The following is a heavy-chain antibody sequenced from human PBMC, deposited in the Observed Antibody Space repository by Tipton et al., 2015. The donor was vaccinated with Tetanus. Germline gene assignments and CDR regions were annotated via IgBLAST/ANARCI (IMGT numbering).Heavy chain of an antibody. CDR2: IDPIDSYT. V-gene: IGHV5-10-1*01. D-gene: IGHD6-19*01. J-gene: IGHJ4*02. CDR1: GYSFTTYW. CDR3: ARHLGTVAGSDY. Sequence: QLVQSGAEVKKPGESLTISCKGSGYSFTTYWITWARQMPGKGLERMGRIDPIDSYTNYSPSFQGHITISADTSISTAYLQGSSLKASDTAIYYCARHLGTVAGSDYWGQGTLVTVSS.